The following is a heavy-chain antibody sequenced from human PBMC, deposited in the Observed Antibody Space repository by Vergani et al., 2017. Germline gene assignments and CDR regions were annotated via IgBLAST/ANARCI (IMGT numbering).Heavy chain of an antibody. J-gene: IGHJ6*03. D-gene: IGHD6-6*01. Sequence: QVQLVQSGAEVKKPGASVKVSCKASGYTFTGYYMHWVRQAPGQGLEWMGWINPNSGGTNYAQKFQGRVTMTRDTSICTAYMELSRLRSDDTAVYYCARVHESIEYSSSSGDYYYYYMDVWGKGTTVTVSS. CDR3: ARVHESIEYSSSSGDYYYYYMDV. V-gene: IGHV1-2*02. CDR1: GYTFTGYY. CDR2: INPNSGGT.